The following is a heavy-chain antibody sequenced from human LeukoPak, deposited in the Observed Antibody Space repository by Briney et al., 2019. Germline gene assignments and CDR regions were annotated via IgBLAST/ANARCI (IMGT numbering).Heavy chain of an antibody. D-gene: IGHD6-6*01. CDR1: GGTFSSYA. CDR3: ALQEEIAARPGY. Sequence: SVKVSCKASGGTFSSYAISWVRQAPGQGLEWMGGIIPIFGTANYAQKFQGRVTITADKSTSTAYMELSSLRSEDTAVYYCALQEEIAARPGYWGQGTLVTVSS. V-gene: IGHV1-69*06. CDR2: IIPIFGTA. J-gene: IGHJ4*02.